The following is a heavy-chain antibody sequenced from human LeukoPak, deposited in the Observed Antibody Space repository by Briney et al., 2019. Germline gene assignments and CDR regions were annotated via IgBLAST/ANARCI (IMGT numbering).Heavy chain of an antibody. D-gene: IGHD3-22*01. CDR3: ARDLKNYYYDSSGCLGY. V-gene: IGHV3-30-3*01. CDR1: GFTFSSYA. CDR2: ISYDGSNK. J-gene: IGHJ4*02. Sequence: GGSLGLSCAASGFTFSSYAMHWVRQAPGKGLEWVAVISYDGSNKYYADSVKGRFTISRDNSKNTLYLQMNSLRAEDTAVYYCARDLKNYYYDSSGCLGYWGQGTLVTVSS.